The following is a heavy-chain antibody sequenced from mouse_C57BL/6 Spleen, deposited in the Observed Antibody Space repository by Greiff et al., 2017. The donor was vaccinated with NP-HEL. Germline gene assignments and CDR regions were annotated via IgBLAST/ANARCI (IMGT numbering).Heavy chain of an antibody. Sequence: EVKLMESEGGLVQPGSSMKLSCTASGFTFSDYYMAWVRQVPEKGLEWVANINYDGSSTYYLDSLKSRFIISRDNAKNILYLQMSRLKSEDTATYYCAREGDYDGDYAMDYWGQGTSVTVSS. CDR3: AREGDYDGDYAMDY. J-gene: IGHJ4*01. CDR1: GFTFSDYY. CDR2: INYDGSST. D-gene: IGHD2-4*01. V-gene: IGHV5-16*01.